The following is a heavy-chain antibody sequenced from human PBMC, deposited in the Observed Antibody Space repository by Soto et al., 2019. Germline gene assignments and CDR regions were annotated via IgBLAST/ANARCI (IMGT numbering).Heavy chain of an antibody. V-gene: IGHV1-46*01. CDR1: GYTFTSYY. CDR2: INPSGGST. Sequence: GASVKVSCKASGYTFTSYYMHWVRQAPGQGLEWMGIINPSGGSTSYAQKFQGRVTMTRGTSTSTVYMELSSLRSEDTAVYYCAREEGYYDSSGYSDRYYYYYGMDVWGQGTTVTVSS. J-gene: IGHJ6*02. D-gene: IGHD3-22*01. CDR3: AREEGYYDSSGYSDRYYYYYGMDV.